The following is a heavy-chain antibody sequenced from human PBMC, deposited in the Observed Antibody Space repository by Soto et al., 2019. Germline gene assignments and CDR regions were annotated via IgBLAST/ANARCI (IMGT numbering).Heavy chain of an antibody. J-gene: IGHJ4*02. CDR2: IDWDDDK. CDR1: GFSLGTTGMR. CDR3: ARTAGYYRGRQFDY. V-gene: IGHV2-70*04. Sequence: XGPTLVNPTQTLTLTCTFSGFSLGTTGMRVSWIRQPPGKALEWLARIDWDDDKFYSTSLKTRLTISKDTSKNQVFLRMTNMDPADTATYYCARTAGYYRGRQFDYWGQGTLVTVSS. D-gene: IGHD3-10*01.